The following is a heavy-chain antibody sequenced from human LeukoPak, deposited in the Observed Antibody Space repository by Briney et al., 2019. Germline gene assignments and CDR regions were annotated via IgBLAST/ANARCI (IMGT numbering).Heavy chain of an antibody. V-gene: IGHV3-30*02. CDR2: IRYDGGNK. CDR1: GFTFSSHA. J-gene: IGHJ4*02. D-gene: IGHD3-10*01. Sequence: PGGSLRLSCAASGFTFSSHAMHWVRQAPGKGLEWVAFIRYDGGNKYYADSVKGRITISRDNSKNTLYLQMNSLRAEDTAVYYCAKDHGVFESYWGQGTLVTVSS. CDR3: AKDHGVFESY.